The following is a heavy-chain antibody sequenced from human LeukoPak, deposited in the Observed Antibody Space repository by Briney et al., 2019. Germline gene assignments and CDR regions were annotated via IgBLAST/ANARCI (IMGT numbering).Heavy chain of an antibody. V-gene: IGHV1-18*01. Sequence: GASVKVSCKASGYTFTSYGISWVRQAPGQGLEWMGWISVYNGNTNYAQNLQGRVTMTTDKTTSTAYMELRSLRSDDTAVYYCATGSHYNFWGQGTLVTVSS. J-gene: IGHJ4*02. CDR2: ISVYNGNT. D-gene: IGHD3-10*01. CDR1: GYTFTSYG. CDR3: ATGSHYNF.